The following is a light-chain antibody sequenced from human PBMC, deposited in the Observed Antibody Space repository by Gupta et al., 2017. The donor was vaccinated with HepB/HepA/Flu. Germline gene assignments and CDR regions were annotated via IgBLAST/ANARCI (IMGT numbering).Light chain of an antibody. J-gene: IGLJ2*01. CDR3: AAWDDSLSGVL. CDR2: RNN. Sequence: QSVLTQPPSASGTPGQRVTISCSGSSSNIGSNYVYWYQQVPGTAPKLLIYRNNQRPSGVPDRFSGSKSGTSASLAISGLRPEDEADYNCAAWDDSLSGVLFGGGTKLTVL. V-gene: IGLV1-47*01. CDR1: SSNIGSNY.